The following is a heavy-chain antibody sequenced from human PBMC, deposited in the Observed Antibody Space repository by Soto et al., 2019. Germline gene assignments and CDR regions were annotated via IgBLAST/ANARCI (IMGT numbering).Heavy chain of an antibody. Sequence: SSMKVSYKATGFTFTNSVMEGVREARGQRLEWIGWIVVGSGNTNYAQKFQERVTITRDMSTSTAYMELSSLRSEDTAVYYCAAALNVYSGYDPFAFDIWGQGTMVTVSS. V-gene: IGHV1-58*02. J-gene: IGHJ3*02. CDR2: IVVGSGNT. CDR1: GFTFTNSV. CDR3: AAALNVYSGYDPFAFDI. D-gene: IGHD5-12*01.